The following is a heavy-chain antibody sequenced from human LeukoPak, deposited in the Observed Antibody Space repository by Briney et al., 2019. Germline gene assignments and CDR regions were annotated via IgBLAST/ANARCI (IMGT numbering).Heavy chain of an antibody. CDR1: GFTFSSYS. V-gene: IGHV3-48*01. CDR2: ISSSSSTI. J-gene: IGHJ4*02. CDR3: ARNQGYCSGGSCYSSGGFDY. D-gene: IGHD2-15*01. Sequence: PGGSLRLSCAASGFTFSSYSMNWVRQAPGKGLEWGSYISSSSSTIYYADSVKGRFTISRENAKNSLYLQMNSLRAEDTAVYYCARNQGYCSGGSCYSSGGFDYWGQGTLVTVSS.